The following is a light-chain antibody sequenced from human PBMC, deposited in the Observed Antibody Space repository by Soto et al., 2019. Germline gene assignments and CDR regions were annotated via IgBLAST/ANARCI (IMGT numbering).Light chain of an antibody. CDR1: QSISSW. CDR2: KAS. J-gene: IGKJ2*01. V-gene: IGKV1-5*03. CDR3: QQYNSYRYT. Sequence: IRMTQSPSSFSASTGDRVTITCRASQSISSWLAWYQQKPGKAPKLLIYKASSLESGVPSRFSGSGSGTEFTLTISSLQPDDFATYYCQQYNSYRYTFGQGTKLEIK.